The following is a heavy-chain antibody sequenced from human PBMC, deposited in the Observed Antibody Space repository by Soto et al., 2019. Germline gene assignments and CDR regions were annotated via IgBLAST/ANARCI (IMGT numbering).Heavy chain of an antibody. J-gene: IGHJ4*02. D-gene: IGHD3-16*01. V-gene: IGHV4-31*01. CDR3: ARDPTGE. Sequence: LSLTCTVSGDSITSGVYFWSWIRQHPVKGLEWIGYIYHSGSTYYKPSLRGQVSMSVDTSKNQFSLELTSVTVADTAVYYCARDPTGEWGQGTLVTVSS. CDR2: IYHSGST. CDR1: GDSITSGVYF.